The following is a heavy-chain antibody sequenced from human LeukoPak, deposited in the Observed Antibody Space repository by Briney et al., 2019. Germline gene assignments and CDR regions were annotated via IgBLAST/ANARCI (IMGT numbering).Heavy chain of an antibody. D-gene: IGHD5-12*01. Sequence: SERLSLTCTVSGGSISSYYWSWIRQPAGKGLEWIGRIYTSGSTNYNPSLKSRVTMSVDTSKNQFSLKLSSVTAADTAVYYCARAFSEDSAYDDFDYWGQGTLVTVSS. CDR3: ARAFSEDSAYDDFDY. J-gene: IGHJ4*03. V-gene: IGHV4-4*07. CDR2: IYTSGST. CDR1: GGSISSYY.